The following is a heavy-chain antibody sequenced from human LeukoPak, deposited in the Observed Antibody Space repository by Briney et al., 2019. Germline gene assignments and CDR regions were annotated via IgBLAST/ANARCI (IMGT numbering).Heavy chain of an antibody. CDR1: GGSISTYY. Sequence: SETLSLTCTVSGGSISTYYWSWIRQPPGKGLGWIGYIYYSGSTNHNPSLKSRVTISVDTSKNQLSLKLTSVLAADTAVYYCARGKDYYDTSGYPTFHYWGQGTLVTVSS. CDR3: ARGKDYYDTSGYPTFHY. CDR2: IYYSGST. J-gene: IGHJ4*02. D-gene: IGHD3-22*01. V-gene: IGHV4-59*01.